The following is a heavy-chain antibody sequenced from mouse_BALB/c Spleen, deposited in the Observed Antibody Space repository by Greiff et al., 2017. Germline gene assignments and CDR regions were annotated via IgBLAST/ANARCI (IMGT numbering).Heavy chain of an antibody. CDR3: ARERKNAMDY. Sequence: DVHLVESGGGLVKPGGSLKLSCAASGFTFSDYYMYWVRQTPEKRLEWVATISDGGSYTYYPDSVKGRFTISRDNAKNNLYLQMSSLKSEDTAMYYCARERKNAMDYWGQGTSVTVSS. CDR1: GFTFSDYY. V-gene: IGHV5-4*02. J-gene: IGHJ4*01. CDR2: ISDGGSYT.